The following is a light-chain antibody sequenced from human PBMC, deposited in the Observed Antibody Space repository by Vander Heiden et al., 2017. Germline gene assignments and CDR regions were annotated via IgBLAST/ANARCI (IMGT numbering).Light chain of an antibody. J-gene: IGKJ4*01. Sequence: DIQMTQSPSTLSASVGDRVTMPCRASQGTSSWLAWYQHKPGKAPKLLIYKASSLESGVPSRFSGTGSGTEFTLTISTLQPDDFATYYCQQYNSFTLTSGGGTKVEIK. CDR1: QGTSSW. V-gene: IGKV1-5*03. CDR3: QQYNSFTLT. CDR2: KAS.